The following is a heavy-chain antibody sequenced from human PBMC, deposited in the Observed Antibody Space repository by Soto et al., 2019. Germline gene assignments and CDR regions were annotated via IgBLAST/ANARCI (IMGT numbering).Heavy chain of an antibody. D-gene: IGHD3-3*01. CDR1: GGSISSSSYY. Sequence: SETLSLTCTVSGGSISSSSYYWGWIRQPPGKGLEWIGSIYHSGSTYYNPSLKSRVTISVDTSKNQFSLKLSSVTAADTAVYYCARSRKSDYDFWSGPSSDLVYWGQGTLVTVSS. CDR3: ARSRKSDYDFWSGPSSDLVY. CDR2: IYHSGST. V-gene: IGHV4-39*07. J-gene: IGHJ4*02.